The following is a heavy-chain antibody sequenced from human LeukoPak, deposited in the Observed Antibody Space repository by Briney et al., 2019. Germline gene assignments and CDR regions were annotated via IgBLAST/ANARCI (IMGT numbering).Heavy chain of an antibody. Sequence: GGSLRLSCAASGFTFNTYSMNWVRQAPGKGLEWVSSISSSSSPIYYADSVKGRFTISRDNAKNSLYLQMNSLRAEDTAVYYCAKDNYGSGSYVENWFDPWGQGTLVTVSS. CDR1: GFTFNTYS. J-gene: IGHJ5*02. D-gene: IGHD3-10*01. CDR3: AKDNYGSGSYVENWFDP. CDR2: ISSSSSPI. V-gene: IGHV3-21*04.